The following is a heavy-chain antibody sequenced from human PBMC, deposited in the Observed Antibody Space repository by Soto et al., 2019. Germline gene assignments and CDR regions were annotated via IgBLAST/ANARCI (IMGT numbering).Heavy chain of an antibody. CDR3: ARDRYYGSGSYYKFLWFDP. J-gene: IGHJ5*02. V-gene: IGHV6-1*01. D-gene: IGHD3-10*01. CDR2: TYYRSKWYN. Sequence: PSQTLSLTCAISGDSVSSNSAAWNWIRQSPSRGLEWLGRTYYRSKWYNDYAVSVKSRITINPDTSKNQFSLQLNSVTPEDTAVYYCARDRYYGSGSYYKFLWFDPWGQGTLVTVSS. CDR1: GDSVSSNSAA.